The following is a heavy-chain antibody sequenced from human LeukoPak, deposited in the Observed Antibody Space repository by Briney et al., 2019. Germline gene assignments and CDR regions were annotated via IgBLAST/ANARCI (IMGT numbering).Heavy chain of an antibody. CDR2: ISGGGTRT. J-gene: IGHJ4*02. CDR3: AKGGGRGDYDLTGRFSTHFDS. D-gene: IGHD4-17*01. V-gene: IGHV3-23*01. CDR1: GFIFHTYA. Sequence: SGGSLRLSCAASGFIFHTYAMGWVRQAPGKGPVWVSAISGGGTRTYYADSVTGRFTISRDNSKNTVYLQMSSLRGEDTAVYFCAKGGGRGDYDLTGRFSTHFDSWGQGTLVVVSS.